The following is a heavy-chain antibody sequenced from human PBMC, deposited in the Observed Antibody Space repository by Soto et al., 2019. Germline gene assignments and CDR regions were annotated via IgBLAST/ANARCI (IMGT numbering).Heavy chain of an antibody. CDR3: ARQNSGWTFDF. J-gene: IGHJ4*02. Sequence: PSETLSLTCFLSGYSVTSHYLTWIRQSPEKGLEWIGSMHYSGFTHYNPSLKSRLTMSVDTSKNQFSLQLSSVTAADTAVYYCARQNSGWTFDFWGQGTLVTVSS. CDR2: MHYSGFT. D-gene: IGHD6-19*01. CDR1: GYSVTSHY. V-gene: IGHV4-59*08.